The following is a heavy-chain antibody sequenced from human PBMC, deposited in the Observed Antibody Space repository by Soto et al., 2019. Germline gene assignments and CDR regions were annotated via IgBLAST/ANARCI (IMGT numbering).Heavy chain of an antibody. CDR3: ARMGSSYNPFDY. J-gene: IGHJ4*02. Sequence: GESLKISCEGSGYTFSSYSIGWVRQVPGKGLEWMGIIYPDDSDTGYSPSFRGQVTISVDKSISRAYLQWSSLKASDSAMYFCARMGSSYNPFDYWGRGTLVTVSS. CDR2: IYPDDSDT. V-gene: IGHV5-51*01. D-gene: IGHD2-15*01. CDR1: GYTFSSYS.